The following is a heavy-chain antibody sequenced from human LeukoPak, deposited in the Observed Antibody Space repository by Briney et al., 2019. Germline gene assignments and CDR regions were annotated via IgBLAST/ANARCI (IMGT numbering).Heavy chain of an antibody. Sequence: SETPSLTCTVPGGSISSYYGSWIRQPAGRGLEWIWRLYTSGSTTYNPSLKSRVTLSVDTSKHQFSLKLSSVTAAATAVYYCARGGSGCYTRYYGMDFWGQRNTGTVS. D-gene: IGHD3-3*01. CDR2: LYTSGST. CDR3: ARGGSGCYTRYYGMDF. J-gene: IGHJ6*02. V-gene: IGHV4-4*07. CDR1: GGSISSYY.